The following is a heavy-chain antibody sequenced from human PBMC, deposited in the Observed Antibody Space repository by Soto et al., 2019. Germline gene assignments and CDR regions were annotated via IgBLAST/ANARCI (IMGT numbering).Heavy chain of an antibody. CDR2: IYYSGST. D-gene: IGHD1-1*01. J-gene: IGHJ4*02. V-gene: IGHV4-39*01. CDR1: GGSISSSSYY. Sequence: SETLSLTCTVSGGSISSSSYYWGWIRQPPGKGLEWIGSIYYSGSTYYNPSLKSRVTISVDTSKNQFSLKLSSVTAADTAVYYCARHDGRYPHYFDYWGQGTLVTVSS. CDR3: ARHDGRYPHYFDY.